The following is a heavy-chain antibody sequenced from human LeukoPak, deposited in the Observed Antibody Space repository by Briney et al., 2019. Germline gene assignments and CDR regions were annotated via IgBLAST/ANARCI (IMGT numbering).Heavy chain of an antibody. CDR3: ARHQTGNSSGWCYDY. J-gene: IGHJ4*02. D-gene: IGHD6-19*01. V-gene: IGHV1-18*04. Sequence: ASVKVSCKASGYTFTSYGISWVRQAPGQGLEWMGWISAYNGNTNYAQKLQGRVTMTTDTSTSTAYMELRSLRSDDTAVYYCARHQTGNSSGWCYDYWGQGTLVTVSS. CDR1: GYTFTSYG. CDR2: ISAYNGNT.